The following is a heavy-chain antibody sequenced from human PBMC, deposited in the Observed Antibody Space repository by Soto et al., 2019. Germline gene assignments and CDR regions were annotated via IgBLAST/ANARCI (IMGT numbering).Heavy chain of an antibody. CDR2: IHYSGST. J-gene: IGHJ5*02. V-gene: IGHV4-59*08. Sequence: TSETLSLTCTVSGGSISSYYWSWIRQPPGKGVEWIGNIHYSGSTTYNPSLKSRVTISVDTSKNQFSLKLSSVTAADTAVYYCATQEVGGSYVYTFNPWGQGTLVTVSS. CDR3: ATQEVGGSYVYTFNP. CDR1: GGSISSYY. D-gene: IGHD1-26*01.